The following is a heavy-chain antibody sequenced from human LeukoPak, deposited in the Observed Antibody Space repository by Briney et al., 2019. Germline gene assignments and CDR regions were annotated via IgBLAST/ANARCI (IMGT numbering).Heavy chain of an antibody. CDR3: ARGLRTDI. J-gene: IGHJ3*02. CDR1: GFTFRSYW. V-gene: IGHV3-30-3*01. CDR2: ISYDGSNK. D-gene: IGHD5-12*01. Sequence: GGSLRLPCAVSGFTFRSYWMSWVRQAPGKGLEWVAVISYDGSNKYYADSVKGRFTISRDNSKNTLYLQMNSLRAEDTAVYYCARGLRTDIWGQGTMVTVSS.